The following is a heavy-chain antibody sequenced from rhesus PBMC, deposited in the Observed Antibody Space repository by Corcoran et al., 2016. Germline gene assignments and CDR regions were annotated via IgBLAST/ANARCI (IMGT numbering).Heavy chain of an antibody. Sequence: QVKLQQWGEGLVKPSETLSLTCAVYGVSISCYYYWSWIRQAPGKGLALIANIDGNSPSPTSNPSLNNRVTISEATSKHQFSLKLSSVTAADTAVYYCSSDGAYGSNSVLDAWGQGVVVTVSS. J-gene: IGHJ6*01. CDR3: SSDGAYGSNSVLDA. D-gene: IGHD4-29*01. CDR1: GVSISCYYY. V-gene: IGHV4-73*01. CDR2: IDGNSPSP.